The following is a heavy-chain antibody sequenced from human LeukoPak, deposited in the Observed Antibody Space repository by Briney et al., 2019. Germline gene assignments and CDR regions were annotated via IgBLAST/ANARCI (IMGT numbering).Heavy chain of an antibody. D-gene: IGHD4-17*01. CDR3: ARDSYGDYYSPLGY. J-gene: IGHJ4*02. V-gene: IGHV3-48*01. CDR1: GFTFSSYV. CDR2: ISSSGSTI. Sequence: GGSLRLSCAASGFTFSSYVMSWVRQAPGKGLEWVSYISSSGSTIYYADSVKGRFTISRDNSKNTLYLQMNSLRAEDTAVYYCARDSYGDYYSPLGYWGQGTLVTVSS.